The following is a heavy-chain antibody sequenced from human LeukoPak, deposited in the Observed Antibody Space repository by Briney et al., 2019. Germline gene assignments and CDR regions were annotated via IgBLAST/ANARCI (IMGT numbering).Heavy chain of an antibody. Sequence: AGGSLRLSCAASGFTFSSYSMNWVRQAPGKGLEWVSSISSSSYIYYADSVKGRFTISRDNAKNSLYLQMNSLRAEDTAVYYCARGVRRLWFGQPTGAFDIWGQGTMVTVSS. D-gene: IGHD3-10*01. CDR1: GFTFSSYS. J-gene: IGHJ3*02. CDR3: ARGVRRLWFGQPTGAFDI. CDR2: ISSSSYI. V-gene: IGHV3-21*01.